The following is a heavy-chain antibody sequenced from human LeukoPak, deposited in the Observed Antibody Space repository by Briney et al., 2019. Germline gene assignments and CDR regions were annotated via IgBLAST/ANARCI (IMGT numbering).Heavy chain of an antibody. CDR1: GGSISSYY. CDR2: ISPSEST. D-gene: IGHD2-2*01. V-gene: IGHV4-4*07. Sequence: PSETLSLTCTVSGGSISSYYWSWIRQPAGKGLEWIGRISPSESTNYNPSLKSRVTMSVDTSKNQFSLKLTSVTAADTAVYYCASSPPYYYHMDVWGKGTTVTVSS. CDR3: ASSPPYYYHMDV. J-gene: IGHJ6*03.